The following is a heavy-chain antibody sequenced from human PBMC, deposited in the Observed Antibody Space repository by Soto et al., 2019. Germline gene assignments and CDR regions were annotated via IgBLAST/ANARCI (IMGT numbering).Heavy chain of an antibody. Sequence: QVQLVQSGAEVKKPGSSVKVSCKASGGTFSSYTISWVRQAPGQGLEWMGRIIPIRGIANYAQKFQGRVTTTADKPTSTAYMQLSSLRSEDTAVYYCARAVNDYGDYVAFDIWGQGTMVTVSS. CDR2: IIPIRGIA. CDR3: ARAVNDYGDYVAFDI. CDR1: GGTFSSYT. V-gene: IGHV1-69*02. J-gene: IGHJ3*02. D-gene: IGHD4-17*01.